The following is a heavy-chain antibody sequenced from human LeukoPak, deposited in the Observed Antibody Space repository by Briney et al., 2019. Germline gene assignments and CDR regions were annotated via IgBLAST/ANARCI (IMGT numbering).Heavy chain of an antibody. CDR1: GGSISSSSYY. CDR2: IHYSGST. D-gene: IGHD3-3*01. J-gene: IGHJ6*03. CDR3: ARVVNRGYTIFGVAPTYYYYYYMDV. Sequence: PSETLSLTCTVSGGSISSSSYYWGWIRQPPGKGLEWIGSIHYSGSTYYNPSLKSRVTISVDTSKNQFSLKLSSVTAADTAVYYCARVVNRGYTIFGVAPTYYYYYYMDVWGKGTTVTVSS. V-gene: IGHV4-39*07.